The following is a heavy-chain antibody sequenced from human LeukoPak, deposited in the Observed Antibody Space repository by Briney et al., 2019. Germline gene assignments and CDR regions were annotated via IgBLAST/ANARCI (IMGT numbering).Heavy chain of an antibody. J-gene: IGHJ6*03. Sequence: GGSLRPSCAASGFTFNSYAMSWVRQAPGKGLEWVSAISGSGDRTFYADSVKGRLTISRDNSKNTLYLQLNTVRAEDTALYYCARGGTNYYYMDVWGNGTTVTVSS. CDR3: ARGGTNYYYMDV. D-gene: IGHD3-10*01. CDR2: ISGSGDRT. CDR1: GFTFNSYA. V-gene: IGHV3-23*01.